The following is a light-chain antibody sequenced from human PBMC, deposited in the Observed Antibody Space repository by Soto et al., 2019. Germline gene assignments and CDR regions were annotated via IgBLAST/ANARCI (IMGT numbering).Light chain of an antibody. CDR2: GAS. CDR3: QQYGSSPRT. CDR1: QSVSSSD. J-gene: IGKJ1*01. V-gene: IGKV3-20*01. Sequence: ETVLTQSPGTLSLSPGERATLSCRASQSVSSSDLAWYQQKPGQAPRLLIYGASRRATGIPDRFSGSGSGTDFTLTISRLEPEDFAVYYCQQYGSSPRTFGQGTKVEIK.